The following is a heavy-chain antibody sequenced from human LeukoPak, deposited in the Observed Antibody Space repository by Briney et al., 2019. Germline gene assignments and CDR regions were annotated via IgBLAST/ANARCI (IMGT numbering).Heavy chain of an antibody. V-gene: IGHV3-30*02. CDR2: IRYDGSNK. CDR3: AVSYQPLLYYDY. Sequence: GGSLRLSCAASGFTFSSYGMHWVRQAPGKGLEWVAFIRYDGSNKYYADSVKGRFTISRDNSKNTLYLQMNSLRAEDTAVYYCAVSYQPLLYYDYWGQGTLVTVSS. D-gene: IGHD2-2*01. J-gene: IGHJ4*02. CDR1: GFTFSSYG.